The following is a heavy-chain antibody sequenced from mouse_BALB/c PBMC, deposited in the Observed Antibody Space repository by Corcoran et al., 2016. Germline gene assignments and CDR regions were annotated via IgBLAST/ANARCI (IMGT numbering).Heavy chain of an antibody. Sequence: QLQESGPGLVKPSETLSLTCTVSGGSISSSSYYWGWIRQPPGKGLEWIGSIYYSGSTYYNPSLKSRVTISVDTSKNQFSLKLSSVTAADTAVYYCARVTYYYDSSGYYGNWFDPWGQGTLVTVSS. D-gene: IGHD1-1*01. V-gene: IGHV3-1*01. CDR2: IYYSGST. CDR1: GGSISSSSYY. J-gene: IGHJ4*01. CDR3: ARVTYYYDSSGYYGNWFDP.